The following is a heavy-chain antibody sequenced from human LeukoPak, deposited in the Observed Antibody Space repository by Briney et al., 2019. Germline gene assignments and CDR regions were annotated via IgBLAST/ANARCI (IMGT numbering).Heavy chain of an antibody. Sequence: ASVTVSCKASGYTFTNYYMHWVRQAPGQGLEWMGIINPRGGGISYAQKFQGRVTMTRDTSTSTVYMELSSLRSEDTAVYYCARDPSDYYDSGSYNNHYAMDVWGQGTAVTVSS. CDR2: INPRGGGI. CDR1: GYTFTNYY. J-gene: IGHJ6*02. V-gene: IGHV1-46*01. D-gene: IGHD3-10*01. CDR3: ARDPSDYYDSGSYNNHYAMDV.